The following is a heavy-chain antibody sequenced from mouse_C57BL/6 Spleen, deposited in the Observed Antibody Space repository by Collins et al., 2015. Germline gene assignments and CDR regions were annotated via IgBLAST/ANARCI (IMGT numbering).Heavy chain of an antibody. V-gene: IGHV1-31*01. Sequence: EVQLQQSGPELVKPGASVKISCKASGYSFTGYYMHWVKQSHGNILDWIGYIYPYNGISSYNQKFKGKATLTVDKSSSTAYMELRSLTSEDSAVYYCARSGPSVVTTGNWFAYWGQGTLVTASA. CDR3: ARSGPSVVTTGNWFAY. CDR1: GYSFTGYY. CDR2: IYPYNGIS. J-gene: IGHJ3*01. D-gene: IGHD2-2*01.